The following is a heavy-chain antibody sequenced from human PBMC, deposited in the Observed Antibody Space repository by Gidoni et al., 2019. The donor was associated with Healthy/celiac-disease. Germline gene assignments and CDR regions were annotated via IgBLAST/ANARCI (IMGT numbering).Heavy chain of an antibody. J-gene: IGHJ4*02. V-gene: IGHV3-23*01. CDR3: AKGGSITMIVVVINMAYYFDY. CDR2: ISGSSVST. CDR1: ARPCSRDA. D-gene: IGHD3-22*01. Sequence: EVRLLASGGGLVQPGGALRVCCDASARPCSRDASSWVRQAPGKGLGRVSAISGSSVSTDYADSVKGRFTISRDNSKNPLYLQMNSLRAEDAAVYYCAKGGSITMIVVVINMAYYFDYWGQGTLVTVSS.